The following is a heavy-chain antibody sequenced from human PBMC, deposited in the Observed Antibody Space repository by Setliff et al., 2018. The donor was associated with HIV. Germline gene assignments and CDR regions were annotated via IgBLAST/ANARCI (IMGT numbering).Heavy chain of an antibody. CDR2: MHSSGST. CDR3: ARPIPYGLDWYFDL. J-gene: IGHJ2*01. V-gene: IGHV4-4*09. CDR1: GGSISRYY. Sequence: SETLSLTCTVSGGSISRYYWRWIRQSPGKGLEFIGYMHSSGSTNYNLSLETRVTLSVDTSKSQFSLKLTSVTASDTAMYYCARPIPYGLDWYFDLWGCGTLVTVSS. D-gene: IGHD4-17*01.